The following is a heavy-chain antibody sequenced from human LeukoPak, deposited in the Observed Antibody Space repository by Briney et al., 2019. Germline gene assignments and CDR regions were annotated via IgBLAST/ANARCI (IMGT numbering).Heavy chain of an antibody. CDR2: IRSKAYGGTT. Sequence: PGGSLRLSCTASGFTFGDYAMSWVRQAPGKGLEWVGFIRSKAYGGTTEYAASVKGRFTISRDDSKSIAYLQMNSLKTEDTAVYYCTRNTYYDILTGYYRYYYYYMDVWGKGTTVTISS. V-gene: IGHV3-49*04. CDR1: GFTFGDYA. D-gene: IGHD3-9*01. J-gene: IGHJ6*03. CDR3: TRNTYYDILTGYYRYYYYYMDV.